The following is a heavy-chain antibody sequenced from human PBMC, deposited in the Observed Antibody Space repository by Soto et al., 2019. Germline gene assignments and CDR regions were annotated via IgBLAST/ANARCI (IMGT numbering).Heavy chain of an antibody. D-gene: IGHD3-10*01. Sequence: GGSLRLSCAASGFTFSSHGMHWVRQAPGKGLEWMAVISYDGSNKYYADSVKGRFTISRDNSKNTLYLQMNSLRAEDTAVYYCAKGRGVRAVVAFDIWGQGTMVTVSS. V-gene: IGHV3-30*18. CDR3: AKGRGVRAVVAFDI. CDR1: GFTFSSHG. J-gene: IGHJ3*02. CDR2: ISYDGSNK.